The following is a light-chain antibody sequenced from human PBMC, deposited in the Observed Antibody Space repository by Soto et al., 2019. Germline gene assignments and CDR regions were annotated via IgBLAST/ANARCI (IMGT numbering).Light chain of an antibody. Sequence: EIVLTQSPGTLSLSPGERATLSCRPSQSITSNNLAWYQHKPGQPPRLLMYGAFHRASGIPDRFSGSGSGTDFTLTIIRLEPEDFAVYYCQQYGSSPFSFGPGTKVDIK. CDR2: GAF. CDR1: QSITSNN. CDR3: QQYGSSPFS. V-gene: IGKV3-20*01. J-gene: IGKJ3*01.